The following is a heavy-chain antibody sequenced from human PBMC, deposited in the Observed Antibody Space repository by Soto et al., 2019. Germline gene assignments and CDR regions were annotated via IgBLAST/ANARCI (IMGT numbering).Heavy chain of an antibody. CDR1: GFTFSFYS. V-gene: IGHV3-48*01. CDR3: ARVSSSWGLVHYFDY. Sequence: GGSLRLSCAASGFTFSFYSMNWVRQAPGKGLEWVSYISSTSSTIYYADSAKGRFTISRDNAKTSLYLQMNSLRAEDTAVYYCARVSSSWGLVHYFDYWGQGTLVTVSS. CDR2: ISSTSSTI. D-gene: IGHD6-13*01. J-gene: IGHJ4*02.